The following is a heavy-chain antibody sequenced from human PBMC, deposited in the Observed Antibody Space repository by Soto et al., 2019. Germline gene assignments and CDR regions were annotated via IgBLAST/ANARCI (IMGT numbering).Heavy chain of an antibody. CDR1: GGSISSSGYY. J-gene: IGHJ4*02. CDR2: IYYSGST. Sequence: SETLSLTCTVSGGSISSSGYYWNWIRQHPGKGLEWIGHIYYSGSTYYNTSLKSRVSISLDTSKNQFSLNLSSVIAADTAVYYCVLRYDYRFYWGQGTLVTVSS. V-gene: IGHV4-31*03. CDR3: VLRYDYRFY. D-gene: IGHD4-4*01.